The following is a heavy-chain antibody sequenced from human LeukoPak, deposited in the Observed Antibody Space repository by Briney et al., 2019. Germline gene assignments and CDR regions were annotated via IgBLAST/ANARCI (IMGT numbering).Heavy chain of an antibody. CDR3: ARGDRGTAAGNNWFNP. CDR2: ISYDGKEK. V-gene: IGHV3-30*04. CDR1: GFTFSSDA. J-gene: IGHJ5*02. D-gene: IGHD6-13*01. Sequence: GGSLRLSCAASGFTFSSDAMHWVRQAPGKGLEWVAVISYDGKEKYHADSVRGRFTISRDNSKNTLYLQMNSLRVEDTAVYYCARGDRGTAAGNNWFNPWGQGTLVTVSS.